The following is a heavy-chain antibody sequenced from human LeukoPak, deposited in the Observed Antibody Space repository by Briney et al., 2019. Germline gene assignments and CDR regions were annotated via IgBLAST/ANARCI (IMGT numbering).Heavy chain of an antibody. CDR2: ISGSGGST. CDR3: AKDRGIDDYVWGSWNY. D-gene: IGHD3-16*01. Sequence: GGSLRLSCAASGFTFSSCAMSWVRQAPGKGLEWVSAISGSGGSTYYADSVKGRFTISRDNSKNTLYLQMNSLRAEDTAVYYCAKDRGIDDYVWGSWNYWGQGTLVTVSS. V-gene: IGHV3-23*01. J-gene: IGHJ4*02. CDR1: GFTFSSCA.